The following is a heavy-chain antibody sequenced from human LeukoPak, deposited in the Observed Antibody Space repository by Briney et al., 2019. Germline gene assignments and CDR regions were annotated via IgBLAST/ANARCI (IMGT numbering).Heavy chain of an antibody. D-gene: IGHD5-18*01. CDR2: IYYSGST. V-gene: IGHV4-59*01. J-gene: IGHJ4*02. CDR3: ARGGYGTDY. CDR1: GGSISSYY. Sequence: PSETLSLTCTVSGGSISSYYWSWIRQPPGKGLEWIGYIYYSGSTNYNPSLKSRVSISVDTSKNQFSLKLSSVTAADTAVYYCARGGYGTDYWGQGTLVTVSS.